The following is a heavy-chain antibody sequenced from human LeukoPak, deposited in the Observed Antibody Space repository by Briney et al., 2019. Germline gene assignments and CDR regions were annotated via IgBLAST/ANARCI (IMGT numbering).Heavy chain of an antibody. D-gene: IGHD6-13*01. CDR3: ARGLNIGSIAAAGTGPY. Sequence: ASVKVSCKASGGTFSSYAISWVRQAPGQGLEWMGGIIPIFGTANYAQKFQGRVTITADESTSTAYMELSSLRSEDTAVYYCARGLNIGSIAAAGTGPYWGQGTLVTVSS. J-gene: IGHJ4*02. V-gene: IGHV1-69*13. CDR2: IIPIFGTA. CDR1: GGTFSSYA.